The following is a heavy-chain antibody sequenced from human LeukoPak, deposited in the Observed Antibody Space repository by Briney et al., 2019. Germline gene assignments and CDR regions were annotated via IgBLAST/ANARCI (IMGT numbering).Heavy chain of an antibody. CDR2: TRYDGSDK. CDR1: GFIFSSYG. J-gene: IGHJ4*02. CDR3: AKDLATVTSQGDY. V-gene: IGHV3-30*02. D-gene: IGHD4-17*01. Sequence: GGSLRLSCAASGFIFSSYGMHWVRQAPGKGPEWVAFTRYDGSDKYSADSVKGRFTISRDNSKNTLYLQMNSLRAEDTAVYYCAKDLATVTSQGDYWGQGTLVTVSS.